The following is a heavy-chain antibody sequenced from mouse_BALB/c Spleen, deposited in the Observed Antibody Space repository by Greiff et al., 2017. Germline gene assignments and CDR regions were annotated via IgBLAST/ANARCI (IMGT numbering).Heavy chain of an antibody. CDR3: ARTGTVYAMDY. CDR2: ISSGGSYT. CDR1: GFTFSSYA. V-gene: IGHV5-9-4*01. Sequence: EVKLMESGGGLVKPGGSLTLSCAASGFTFSSYAMSWVRQSPEKRLEWVAEISSGGSYTYYPDTVTGRFTLSRDNAKNTLYLEMSSLRSEDTAMYYCARTGTVYAMDYWGQGTSVTVSS. J-gene: IGHJ4*01. D-gene: IGHD4-1*01.